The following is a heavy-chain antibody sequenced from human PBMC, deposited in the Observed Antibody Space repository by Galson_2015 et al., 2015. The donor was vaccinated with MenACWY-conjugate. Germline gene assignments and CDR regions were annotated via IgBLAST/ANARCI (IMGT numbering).Heavy chain of an antibody. D-gene: IGHD2-15*01. Sequence: SLRLSCAASGFTFSDYYMSWIRQAPGKGLECISYISSRSSESNYADSVKGRFTIFRDNTKNSLYLQMNSLRAEDTAVYYCARAWVVANMQGFDAWGHGTLGTVSS. V-gene: IGHV3-11*03. CDR2: ISSRSSES. J-gene: IGHJ5*01. CDR3: ARAWVVANMQGFDA. CDR1: GFTFSDYY.